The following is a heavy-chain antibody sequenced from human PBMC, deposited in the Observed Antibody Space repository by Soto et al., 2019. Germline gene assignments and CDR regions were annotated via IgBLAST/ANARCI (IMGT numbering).Heavy chain of an antibody. J-gene: IGHJ5*02. CDR3: AHSISSGWVWFDL. CDR1: GLSRSTTGVV. D-gene: IGHD3-22*01. CDR2: IYWDDDK. V-gene: IGHV2-5*02. Sequence: ITLKESGPTLVKPTPTLTQTCTFSGLSRSTTGVVVGWIRQPPGKPLEWIALIYWDDDKRYRPSLKSRLTIIKDASKNQEVLTISSIDPVDTATYYCAHSISSGWVWFDLWGQGTPVTVSS.